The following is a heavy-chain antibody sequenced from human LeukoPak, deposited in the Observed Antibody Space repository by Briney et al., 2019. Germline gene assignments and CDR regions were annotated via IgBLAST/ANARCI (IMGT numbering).Heavy chain of an antibody. V-gene: IGHV3-33*06. J-gene: IGHJ4*02. Sequence: AGGSLRLSCAASGFTFSSYGMHWVRQAPGKGLEWVAVIWYDGSNKYYADSVKGRFTISRDNSKNTLYLQMNSLRAEDTAVYHCAKDLDMQQLPYFDYWGQGTLVTVSS. CDR3: AKDLDMQQLPYFDY. CDR2: IWYDGSNK. D-gene: IGHD6-13*01. CDR1: GFTFSSYG.